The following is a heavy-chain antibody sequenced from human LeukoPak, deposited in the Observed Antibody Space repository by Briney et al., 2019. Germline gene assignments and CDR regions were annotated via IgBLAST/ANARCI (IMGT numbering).Heavy chain of an antibody. CDR3: ARGSRHGSGSYPYLRRYFDY. CDR1: GGSFSGYY. D-gene: IGHD3-10*01. CDR2: INHSGST. V-gene: IGHV4-34*01. Sequence: SETLSLTCAVYGGSFSGYYWSWIRQPPGKGLEWIGEINHSGSTNYNPSLKSRVTISVDTSKNQFSLKLSSVTAADTAVYYWARGSRHGSGSYPYLRRYFDYWGQGTLVTVSS. J-gene: IGHJ4*02.